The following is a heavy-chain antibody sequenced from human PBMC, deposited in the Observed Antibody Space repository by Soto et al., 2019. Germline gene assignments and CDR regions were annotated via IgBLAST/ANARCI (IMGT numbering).Heavy chain of an antibody. V-gene: IGHV3-9*01. CDR1: GFTFDDYA. Sequence: DVQLVESGGGLVQPGRSLRLSCAASGFTFDDYAMHWVRQAPGKGLEWVSGISWNSGSMGYADSVKGRFTISRDNAKNSLYLQMNSLRAEDTALYYCAQASSSSAYWGQGTLVTVSS. J-gene: IGHJ4*02. CDR3: AQASSSSAY. D-gene: IGHD6-6*01. CDR2: ISWNSGSM.